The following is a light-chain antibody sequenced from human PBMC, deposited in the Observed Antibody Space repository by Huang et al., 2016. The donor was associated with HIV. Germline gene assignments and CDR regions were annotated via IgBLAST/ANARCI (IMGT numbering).Light chain of an antibody. CDR1: QGLLHSNGYNS. J-gene: IGKJ4*01. Sequence: DIVMTQSPLSLPVTPGEPASISCRSSQGLLHSNGYNSLDWYLQKPGQSPHLLIDLGSNRASGVADRFSGSGSGTDFTLKISRVEAEDVGVYHCLQALQTPLTFGGGTKVEI. CDR3: LQALQTPLT. CDR2: LGS. V-gene: IGKV2-28*01.